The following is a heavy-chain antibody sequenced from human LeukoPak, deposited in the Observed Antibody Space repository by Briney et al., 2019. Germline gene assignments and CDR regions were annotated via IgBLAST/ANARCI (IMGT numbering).Heavy chain of an antibody. CDR2: IDPSGGSK. J-gene: IGHJ4*02. CDR1: GYTFTSYY. Sequence: ASVKVSCKTSGYTFTSYYMHWVRQAPGQGLEWMGIIDPSGGSKSYAQKFQGRVTMTRDTSTSTFYMELSSLRSEDTAVYFCARGEYSYGRYFDYWGQGTLVTVSS. D-gene: IGHD5-18*01. V-gene: IGHV1-46*01. CDR3: ARGEYSYGRYFDY.